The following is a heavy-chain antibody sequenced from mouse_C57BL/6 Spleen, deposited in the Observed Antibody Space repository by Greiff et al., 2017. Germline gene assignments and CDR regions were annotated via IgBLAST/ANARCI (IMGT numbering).Heavy chain of an antibody. V-gene: IGHV1-53*01. CDR3: AYGSSYGY. CDR1: YTFTSYW. CDR2: INPSNGGT. J-gene: IGHJ2*01. Sequence: QVQLQQPGTELVKPGASGYTFTSYWMHWVKQRPGQGLEWLGNINPSNGGTNYNEKFKSKATLTVDKSSSTAYMQLSSLTSEDSAVYYCAYGSSYGYWGQGTTRTVSS. D-gene: IGHD1-1*01.